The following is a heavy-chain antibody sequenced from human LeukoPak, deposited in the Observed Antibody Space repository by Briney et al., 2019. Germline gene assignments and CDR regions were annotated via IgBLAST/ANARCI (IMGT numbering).Heavy chain of an antibody. CDR3: ARGRMAGTYVFDY. D-gene: IGHD6-19*01. J-gene: IGHJ4*02. CDR1: GGTFSSYA. Sequence: SVKVSCKASGGTFSSYAISWVRQAPGQGLEWMGGIIPIFGTANYAQKFQGRVTITADESTSTAYMELTSLRSEDTAVYYCARGRMAGTYVFDYWGQGTLVTVSS. CDR2: IIPIFGTA. V-gene: IGHV1-69*13.